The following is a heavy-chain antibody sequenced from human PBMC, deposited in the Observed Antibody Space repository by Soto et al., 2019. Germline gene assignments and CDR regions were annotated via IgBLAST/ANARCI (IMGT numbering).Heavy chain of an antibody. D-gene: IGHD3-16*01. J-gene: IGHJ6*02. CDR1: GGSVRSSSYY. Sequence: SETLSLTCAVSGGSVRSSSYYWGWIRQPPGMGLEWIGSVYFGGSTYYNSSLMSRVTISIGTSKNQFSLKLTSVSAADTAVYYCASRRDVGRSLGDYYYGMGVWGHGTSVTVSS. CDR3: ASRRDVGRSLGDYYYGMGV. CDR2: VYFGGST. V-gene: IGHV4-39*01.